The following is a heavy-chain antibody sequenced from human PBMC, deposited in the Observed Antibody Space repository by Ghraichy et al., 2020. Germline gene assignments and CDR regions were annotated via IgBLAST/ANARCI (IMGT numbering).Heavy chain of an antibody. D-gene: IGHD2-2*01. CDR2: ISSSSSTI. CDR3: ARGGYCSSTSCSFEYYYYGMDV. J-gene: IGHJ6*02. CDR1: GFTFSSYS. Sequence: GGSLRLSCAASGFTFSSYSMNWVRQAPGKGLEWVSYISSSSSTIYYADSVKGRFTISRDNAKNSLYLQMNSLRDEDTAVYYCARGGYCSSTSCSFEYYYYGMDVWGQGTTVTVSS. V-gene: IGHV3-48*02.